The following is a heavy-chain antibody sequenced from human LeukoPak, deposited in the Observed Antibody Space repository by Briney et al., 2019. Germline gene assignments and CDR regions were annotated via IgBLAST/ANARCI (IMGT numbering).Heavy chain of an antibody. Sequence: GRSLRLSCAASGFTFSSYGMHWVRQAPGKGLECVAVIWYDGSNRYYADSVKGRFTISRDNSKNTVYLQMNSLRAEDTAVYYCAKTPSRYNWNYGNWYFDFWGQGTLVTVSS. D-gene: IGHD1-7*01. CDR1: GFTFSSYG. V-gene: IGHV3-33*06. J-gene: IGHJ4*02. CDR3: AKTPSRYNWNYGNWYFDF. CDR2: IWYDGSNR.